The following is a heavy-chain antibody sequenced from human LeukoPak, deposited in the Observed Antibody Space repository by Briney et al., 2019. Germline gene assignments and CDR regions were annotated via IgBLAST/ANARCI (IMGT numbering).Heavy chain of an antibody. CDR1: GGTFSSYA. J-gene: IGHJ6*02. Sequence: SVKVSCKASGGTFSSYAISWVRQAPGQGLEWMGRIIPILGIANYAQKFQGRVTITADKSTSTAYMELSSLRSEDTAVYYCARAGITMVPYYGMDVWGQGTTVTVSS. CDR3: ARAGITMVPYYGMDV. CDR2: IIPILGIA. D-gene: IGHD3-10*01. V-gene: IGHV1-69*04.